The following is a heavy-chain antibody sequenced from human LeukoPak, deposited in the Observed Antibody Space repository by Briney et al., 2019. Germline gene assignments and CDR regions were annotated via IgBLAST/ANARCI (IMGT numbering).Heavy chain of an antibody. D-gene: IGHD3-10*01. CDR1: GGSVSSGSYY. V-gene: IGHV4-61*01. CDR2: IYYSGST. J-gene: IGHJ4*02. CDR3: ARGTYYYGSGSYPPSYYFDY. Sequence: PSETLSLTCTVSGGSVSSGSYYWSWIRQPPGKGLEWIGYIYYSGSTNYNPSLKSRVTISVDTSKNQFSLKLSSVTAADTAVYYCARGTYYYGSGSYPPSYYFDYWGQGTLVTVSS.